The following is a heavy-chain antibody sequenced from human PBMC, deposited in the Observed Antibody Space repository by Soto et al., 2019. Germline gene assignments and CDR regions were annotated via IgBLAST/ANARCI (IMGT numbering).Heavy chain of an antibody. Sequence: QITLKESGPTLVKPTQTLTLTCTFSGFSLSTSAEGVGWIRQPPGKALEWLALIYSDGDERYSPSLKSRLTITKDTSKNQVVLTMTNMDPADTATYSCAHGSCTSADCYPNPYLDYWGQGILVTVSS. V-gene: IGHV2-5*02. D-gene: IGHD2-2*01. CDR3: AHGSCTSADCYPNPYLDY. CDR2: IYSDGDE. CDR1: GFSLSTSAEG. J-gene: IGHJ4*02.